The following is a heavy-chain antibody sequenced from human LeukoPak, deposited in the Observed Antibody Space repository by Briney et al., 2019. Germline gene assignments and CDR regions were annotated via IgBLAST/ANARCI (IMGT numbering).Heavy chain of an antibody. CDR1: GYTFTGYY. CDR3: ARANWGDNNWFDP. D-gene: IGHD7-27*01. Sequence: ASVKVSCKASGYTFTGYYMHWVRQAPGQGLEWMGWINPNSGGTNYAQKFQGWVTMTRDTSISTAYMELSRLRSDDTAVYYCARANWGDNNWFDPWGQGTLVTVSS. V-gene: IGHV1-2*04. CDR2: INPNSGGT. J-gene: IGHJ5*02.